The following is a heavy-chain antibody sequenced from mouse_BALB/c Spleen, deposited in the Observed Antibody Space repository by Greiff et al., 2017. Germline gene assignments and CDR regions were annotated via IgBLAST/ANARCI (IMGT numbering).Heavy chain of an antibody. V-gene: IGHV3-6*02. D-gene: IGHD1-1*02. CDR1: GYSITSGYY. J-gene: IGHJ2*01. CDR3: ARGPLWSYYFDY. CDR2: ISYDGSN. Sequence: ESGPGLVKPSQSLSLTCSVTGYSITSGYYRNWIRQFPGNKLEWMGYISYDGSNNYNPSLKNRISITRDTSKNQFFLKLNSVTTEDTATYYCARGPLWSYYFDYWGQGTTLTVSS.